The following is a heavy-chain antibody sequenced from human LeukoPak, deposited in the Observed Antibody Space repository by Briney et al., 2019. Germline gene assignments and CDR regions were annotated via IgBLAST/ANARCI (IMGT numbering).Heavy chain of an antibody. CDR1: GFTFSSYW. D-gene: IGHD2-2*01. CDR2: IKQDGSEK. V-gene: IGHV3-7*01. Sequence: PGGSLRLSCAASGFTFSSYWMSWVRQAPGKGLEWVANIKQDGSEKYYVDSVKGRFTISRDNAKNSLYLQMNSLRAEDTAVYYCARDDCSSTSCYPGWFDPWGQGTLVTVSS. CDR3: ARDDCSSTSCYPGWFDP. J-gene: IGHJ5*02.